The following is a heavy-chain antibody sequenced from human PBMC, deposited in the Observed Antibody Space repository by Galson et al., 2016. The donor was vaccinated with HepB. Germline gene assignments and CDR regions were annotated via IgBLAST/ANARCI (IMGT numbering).Heavy chain of an antibody. V-gene: IGHV3-33*08. CDR3: ARDLGGSSCLDY. D-gene: IGHD6-6*01. CDR2: IWYDGIN. CDR1: GFTFSSYG. Sequence: SLRLSCAASGFTFSSYGMHWVHQAPGKGLEWMAVIWYDGINRDNSRNTLYLQMNSLRAEDTAVYYCARDLGGSSCLDYWGQGTLVTVSS. J-gene: IGHJ4*02.